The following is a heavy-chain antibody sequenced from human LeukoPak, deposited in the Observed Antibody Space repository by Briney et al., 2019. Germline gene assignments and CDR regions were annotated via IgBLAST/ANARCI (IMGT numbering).Heavy chain of an antibody. V-gene: IGHV4-4*07. J-gene: IGHJ6*04. Sequence: SETLSLTCTVSGGSISSYYWSWIRQPAGKGLEWIGRIYTSGSTNYNPSLKSRVTMSVDTSKNQFSLKLSSVTAADTAVYYCARGGVTISPRYYYGMDVWGKGTTVTVSS. CDR1: GGSISSYY. D-gene: IGHD3-9*01. CDR3: ARGGVTISPRYYYGMDV. CDR2: IYTSGST.